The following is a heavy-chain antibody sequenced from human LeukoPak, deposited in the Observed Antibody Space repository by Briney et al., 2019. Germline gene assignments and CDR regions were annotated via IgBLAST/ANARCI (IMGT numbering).Heavy chain of an antibody. CDR3: ARHLHFDY. Sequence: ASVKVSCKASGYTFTRFYIHWVRQAPGQGLEWMGWINPCTGGTSYAQNFQARVTLTRDTSTSTAYMELNSLRSDDTAVYFCARHLHFDYWGQGTLVSV. J-gene: IGHJ4*02. CDR2: INPCTGGT. V-gene: IGHV1-2*02. CDR1: GYTFTRFY.